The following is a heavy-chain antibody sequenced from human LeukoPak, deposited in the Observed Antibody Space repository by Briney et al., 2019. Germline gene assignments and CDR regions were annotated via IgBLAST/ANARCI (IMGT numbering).Heavy chain of an antibody. CDR1: GFSLRSFA. J-gene: IGHJ4*02. V-gene: IGHV3-23*01. D-gene: IGHD3-3*01. CDR2: SSGDGGNT. Sequence: GGSLRLSCAASGFSLRSFAMSWVRQAPGKGLEWVSASSGDGGNTDYANSVKGRFTISRDNSKDTIYLQMNSLRADDTAVYYCAKQGRNDFVDSWGQGTLVTVSS. CDR3: AKQGRNDFVDS.